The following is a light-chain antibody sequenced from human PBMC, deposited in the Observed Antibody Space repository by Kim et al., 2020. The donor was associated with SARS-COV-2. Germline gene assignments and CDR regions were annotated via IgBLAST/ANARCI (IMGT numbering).Light chain of an antibody. CDR2: KAS. Sequence: DIQMTQAPSTLSASVGDRVTITCRASQSISSWLAWYQQKPGKAPKLLIQKASSLESGVPSRFSGSGSGTEFTLTISSLQPDDFATYYCQQYKSYSYTFGQGTKVDIK. CDR1: QSISSW. V-gene: IGKV1-5*03. J-gene: IGKJ2*01. CDR3: QQYKSYSYT.